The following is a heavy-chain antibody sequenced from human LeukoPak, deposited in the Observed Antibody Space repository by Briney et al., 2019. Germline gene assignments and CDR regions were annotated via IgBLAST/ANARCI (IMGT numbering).Heavy chain of an antibody. CDR3: ARDRLSGSSAFDI. J-gene: IGHJ3*02. V-gene: IGHV3-21*01. CDR1: GFTFSSYS. D-gene: IGHD1-26*01. Sequence: GGSLRLSCAASGFTFSSYSMNWVRQAPGEGLEWVSSISSSSYIYYADSVKGRFTISRDNAKNSLYLQMNSLRAEDTAVYYCARDRLSGSSAFDIWGQGTMVTVSS. CDR2: ISSSSYI.